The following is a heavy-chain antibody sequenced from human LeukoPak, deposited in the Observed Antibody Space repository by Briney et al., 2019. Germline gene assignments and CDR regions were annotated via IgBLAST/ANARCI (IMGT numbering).Heavy chain of an antibody. Sequence: GGSLRLSCAASGFTFSSYAMSWVRQAPGKGLEWVSAISGSGGSTYYADSVKGRFTISRDNSKNTLYLQMNSLRAEDTAVYYCAKDPTYYYDSSGYYYAYWGQGTLVTVS. D-gene: IGHD3-22*01. CDR3: AKDPTYYYDSSGYYYAY. V-gene: IGHV3-23*01. CDR2: ISGSGGST. CDR1: GFTFSSYA. J-gene: IGHJ4*02.